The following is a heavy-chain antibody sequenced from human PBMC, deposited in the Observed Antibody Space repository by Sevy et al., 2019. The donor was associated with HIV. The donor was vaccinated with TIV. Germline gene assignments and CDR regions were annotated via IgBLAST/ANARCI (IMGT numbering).Heavy chain of an antibody. CDR1: GFTVSSNY. CDR2: IYSGGNT. CDR3: ARAPRDSSSYYYYYYGMDV. D-gene: IGHD6-13*01. V-gene: IGHV3-53*01. Sequence: GGYLRLSCAASGFTVSSNYMSWVRQAPGKGLEWVSVIYSGGNTYYADSVKGRFTISRDNSKNTLYLQMNSLRAEDTAVYYCARAPRDSSSYYYYYYGMDVWGQGTTVTVSS. J-gene: IGHJ6*02.